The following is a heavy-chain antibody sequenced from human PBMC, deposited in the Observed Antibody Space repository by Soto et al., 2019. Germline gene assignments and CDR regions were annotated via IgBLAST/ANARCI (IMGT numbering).Heavy chain of an antibody. V-gene: IGHV1-69*13. J-gene: IGHJ3*02. D-gene: IGHD2-21*02. CDR2: IIPIFGTA. CDR3: ASPEQYCGGDCYSWAFDI. Sequence: AASVKVSCKASGGTFSSYAISWVRQAPGQGLEWMGGIIPIFGTANYAQKFQGRVTITADESTSTAYMELSSLRSEDTAVYYCASPEQYCGGDCYSWAFDIWGQGTMVTVSS. CDR1: GGTFSSYA.